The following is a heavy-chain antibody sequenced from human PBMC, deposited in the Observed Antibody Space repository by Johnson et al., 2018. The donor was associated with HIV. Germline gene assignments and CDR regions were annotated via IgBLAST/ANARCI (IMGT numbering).Heavy chain of an antibody. CDR3: ASDGWELLGVAAFDV. D-gene: IGHD1-26*01. J-gene: IGHJ3*01. CDR2: IYSGDTT. CDR1: GFTFSSYA. V-gene: IGHV3-66*02. Sequence: MQLVEYGGGLVQPGGSLRLSCAASGFTFSSYAMSWVRQAPGKGLQWVSVIYSGDTTYYADSVKGRFTISRDTSKNTLYLQMNSLRPEDTAVYYCASDGWELLGVAAFDVWGQGTLVTVSS.